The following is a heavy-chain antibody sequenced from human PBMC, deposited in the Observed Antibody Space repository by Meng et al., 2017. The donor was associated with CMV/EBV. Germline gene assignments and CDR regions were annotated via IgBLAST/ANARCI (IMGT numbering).Heavy chain of an antibody. Sequence: ETLSLTCAASGFTFSSYAMSWVRQAPGKGLEWVSVIYSGGSSTYYADSVKGRFTISRDNSKNTLYLQMNSLRAEDTAVYYCAKDLVIPLYSTPYYYGMDVWGQGTTVTVSS. J-gene: IGHJ6*02. V-gene: IGHV3-23*03. CDR1: GFTFSSYA. CDR3: AKDLVIPLYSTPYYYGMDV. D-gene: IGHD4-11*01. CDR2: IYSGGSST.